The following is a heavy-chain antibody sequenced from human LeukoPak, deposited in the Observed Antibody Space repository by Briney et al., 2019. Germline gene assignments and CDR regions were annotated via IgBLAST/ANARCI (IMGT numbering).Heavy chain of an antibody. V-gene: IGHV3-30-3*01. Sequence: GGSLRLSCAASGFTFSSYAMHWVRQAPGKGLEWVAVISYDGSNKYYADSVKGRFTISRDNSKNTLYLQMNSLRAEDTAVYYCARAPRQRWLQFGAYYYYGMDVWGQGTTVTVSS. J-gene: IGHJ6*02. D-gene: IGHD5-24*01. CDR1: GFTFSSYA. CDR3: ARAPRQRWLQFGAYYYYGMDV. CDR2: ISYDGSNK.